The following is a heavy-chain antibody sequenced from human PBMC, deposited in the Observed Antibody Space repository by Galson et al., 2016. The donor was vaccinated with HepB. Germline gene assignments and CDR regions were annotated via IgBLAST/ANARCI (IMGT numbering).Heavy chain of an antibody. CDR1: GYTFTSYV. J-gene: IGHJ6*02. V-gene: IGHV1-3*01. CDR2: IDAGNGNT. Sequence: SVKVSCKASGYTFTSYVMHWVRQAPGQRLEWMGWIDAGNGNTKYSRKFQGRVTITRDTSATTAYMELSSLKSEDTAVYYCARDPPRYCSGGSRNYYYDMDVWGQGTSVTVSS. CDR3: ARDPPRYCSGGSRNYYYDMDV. D-gene: IGHD2-15*01.